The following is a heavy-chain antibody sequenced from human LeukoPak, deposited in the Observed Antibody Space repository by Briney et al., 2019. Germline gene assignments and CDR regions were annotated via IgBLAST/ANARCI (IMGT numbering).Heavy chain of an antibody. D-gene: IGHD3-10*01. V-gene: IGHV4-39*07. CDR3: ARDLLWFGESVIDY. Sequence: PSETLSLTCTVSGGSISSSSYYWGWIRQPPGKGLEWIGSIYYSGSTYYNPSLKSRVTISVDTSKNQFSLKLSSVTAADTAVYYCARDLLWFGESVIDYWGQGTLVTVSS. CDR2: IYYSGST. J-gene: IGHJ4*02. CDR1: GGSISSSSYY.